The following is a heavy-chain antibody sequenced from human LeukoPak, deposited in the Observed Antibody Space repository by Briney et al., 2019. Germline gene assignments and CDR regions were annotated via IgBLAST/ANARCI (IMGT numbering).Heavy chain of an antibody. Sequence: SETLSLTCTVSGGSISSYYWSWIRQPPGKGLEWIGTVYYSGSTYYNPSLKSRVTISVDTPKNQFSLKLSSVTAADTAVYYCARYSCPNGVCYYFDYWGQGTLVTVSS. CDR2: VYYSGST. CDR1: GGSISSYY. CDR3: ARYSCPNGVCYYFDY. D-gene: IGHD2-8*01. J-gene: IGHJ4*02. V-gene: IGHV4-59*01.